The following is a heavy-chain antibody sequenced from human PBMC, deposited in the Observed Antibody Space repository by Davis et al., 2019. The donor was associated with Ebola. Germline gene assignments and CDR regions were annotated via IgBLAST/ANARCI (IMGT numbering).Heavy chain of an antibody. CDR2: ISSGGSA. D-gene: IGHD4-17*01. V-gene: IGHV3-23*03. CDR3: ARVRPYGLIDY. J-gene: IGHJ4*02. CDR1: GFTFSTYA. Sequence: PGGSLRLSCAASGFTFSTYAMHWVRQAPGKGLEWVSVISSGGSAYYADSVKGRFTISRDNSKNTLYLQMNSLRAEDTAVYFCARVRPYGLIDYWGQGTLVTVSS.